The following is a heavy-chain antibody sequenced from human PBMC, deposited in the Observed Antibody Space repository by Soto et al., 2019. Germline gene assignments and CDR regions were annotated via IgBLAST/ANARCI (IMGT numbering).Heavy chain of an antibody. Sequence: PSETLSLTCTVSGGSISSYYWSWIRQPPGKGLEWIGYIYYSGSTNYNPSLKSRVTISVDTSKNQFSLKLSSVTAADTAVYYCARHGRPGYCSGGSCPADWFDPWGQGTLVTVCS. V-gene: IGHV4-59*08. CDR1: GGSISSYY. CDR2: IYYSGST. D-gene: IGHD2-15*01. J-gene: IGHJ5*02. CDR3: ARHGRPGYCSGGSCPADWFDP.